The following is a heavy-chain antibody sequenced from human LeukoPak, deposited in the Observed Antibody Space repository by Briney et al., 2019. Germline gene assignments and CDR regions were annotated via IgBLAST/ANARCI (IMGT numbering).Heavy chain of an antibody. V-gene: IGHV1-69*13. CDR3: AKGTPYCASTSCYSPFHY. J-gene: IGHJ4*02. Sequence: ASVKVSCKASGDIFRSFAISWVRQAPGQGLEWMGGIIPMFLTPTYAQRFQGRVTITADESTSTAYMELSSLRSEDTAVYYCAKGTPYCASTSCYSPFHYWGQGSLVTVSS. CDR1: GDIFRSFA. CDR2: IIPMFLTP. D-gene: IGHD2-2*01.